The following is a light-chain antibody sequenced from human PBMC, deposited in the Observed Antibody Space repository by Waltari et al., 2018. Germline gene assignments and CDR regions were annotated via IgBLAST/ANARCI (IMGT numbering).Light chain of an antibody. CDR2: AAS. CDR3: QKYNSALQN. V-gene: IGKV1-27*01. J-gene: IGKJ5*01. CDR1: QGISNY. Sequence: DIQMTQSPSSLSASVGDRVTTTCRASQGISNYLAWYQQKPGKVPKLLIYAASTLQSGVPSRFSGSGSGTDFTLTISSLQPEDVATYYCQKYNSALQNFGQGTRLEIK.